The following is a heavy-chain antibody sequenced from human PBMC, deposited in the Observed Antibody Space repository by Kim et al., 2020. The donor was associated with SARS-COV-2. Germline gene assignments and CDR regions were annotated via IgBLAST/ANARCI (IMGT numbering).Heavy chain of an antibody. CDR2: ISDDGSNK. CDR1: IFTFSTYV. Sequence: GGSLRLSCEGSIFTFSTYVMHWVRQAPGKGLEWVAAISDDGSNKNYGDSVKGRFTISRDTSKKAMYLQMNSLRPEDTAVSFCAKAIGWHLYDGFAVWGQG. V-gene: IGHV3-30*18. CDR3: AKAIGWHLYDGFAV. J-gene: IGHJ3*01. D-gene: IGHD2-15*01.